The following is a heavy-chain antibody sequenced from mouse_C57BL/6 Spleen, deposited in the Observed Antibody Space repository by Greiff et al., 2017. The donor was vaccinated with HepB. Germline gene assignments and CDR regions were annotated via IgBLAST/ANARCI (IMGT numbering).Heavy chain of an antibody. CDR1: GYSITSGYY. CDR2: ISYAGSN. Sequence: ESGPGLVKPSQSLSLTCSVTGYSITSGYYWNWIRQFPGNKLEWMGYISYAGSNNYNPSLKNRISITRDTSKNQFFLKLNSVTTEDTATYYCARKRDWFAYWGQGTLVTVSA. V-gene: IGHV3-6*01. CDR3: ARKRDWFAY. J-gene: IGHJ3*01.